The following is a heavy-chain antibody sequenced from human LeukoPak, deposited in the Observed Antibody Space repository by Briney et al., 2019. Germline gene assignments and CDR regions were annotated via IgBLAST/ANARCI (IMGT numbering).Heavy chain of an antibody. V-gene: IGHV4-39*07. D-gene: IGHD6-19*01. CDR1: GGSISSSSYY. CDR2: INHSGST. CDR3: ARGCFESRQQWLVRGNWFDP. Sequence: SETLSLTCTVSGGSISSSSYYWGWIRQPPGKGLEWIGEINHSGSTNYNPSLKSRVTISVDTSKNQFSLKLSSVTAADTAVYYCARGCFESRQQWLVRGNWFDPWGQGTLVTVSS. J-gene: IGHJ5*02.